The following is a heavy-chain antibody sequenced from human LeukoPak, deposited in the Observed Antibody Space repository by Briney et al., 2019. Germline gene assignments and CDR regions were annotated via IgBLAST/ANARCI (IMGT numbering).Heavy chain of an antibody. Sequence: SETLSLTCTVSGGSISTYYWSWIRQPAGKGLEWIGRIYTSGSTNYNPSLKSRVTMSVDASKNQFSLKLSSVTAADTAIYFCARDRNYDHAFDIWGQGTMVTVSS. V-gene: IGHV4-4*07. CDR3: ARDRNYDHAFDI. D-gene: IGHD3-22*01. CDR2: IYTSGST. CDR1: GGSISTYY. J-gene: IGHJ3*02.